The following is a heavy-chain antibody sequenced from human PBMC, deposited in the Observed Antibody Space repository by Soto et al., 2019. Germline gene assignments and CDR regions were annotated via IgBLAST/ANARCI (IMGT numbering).Heavy chain of an antibody. CDR1: GFTFSSYW. CDR2: IKQDGSEK. V-gene: IGHV3-7*01. D-gene: IGHD3-9*01. Sequence: GGSLRLSCAASGFTFSSYWMSWVRQAPGKGLEWVANIKQDGSEKYYVDCVKGRFTIARDNAKNSLYLQMNSLRAEDTAVYYCARDVYYDILRAYYYYMDVWGKGTTVTVSS. CDR3: ARDVYYDILRAYYYYMDV. J-gene: IGHJ6*03.